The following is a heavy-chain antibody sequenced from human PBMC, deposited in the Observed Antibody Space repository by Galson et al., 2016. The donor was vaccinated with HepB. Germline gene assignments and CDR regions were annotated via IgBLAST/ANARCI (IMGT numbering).Heavy chain of an antibody. V-gene: IGHV1-3*01. D-gene: IGHD6-13*01. Sequence: SVKVSCKASGYMITSYSVHWVRQAPGQRLEWMGWINAGNGNTKYSQKFQDRVTITRATSASTAYMELSRLRSEDTAVYYCARVSSSWFSFYFDSWGQGTLVTVSS. CDR1: GYMITSYS. CDR3: ARVSSSWFSFYFDS. J-gene: IGHJ4*02. CDR2: INAGNGNT.